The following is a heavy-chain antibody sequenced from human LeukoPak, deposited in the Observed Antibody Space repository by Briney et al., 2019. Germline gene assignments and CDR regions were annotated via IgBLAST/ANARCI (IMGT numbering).Heavy chain of an antibody. CDR1: GYTFTSYG. J-gene: IGHJ4*02. Sequence: ASVKVSCKASGYTFTSYGISWVRQAPGQGLEWMGWISAYNGNTNYAQKLQGRVTMTTDTSTSTACMELRSLRSDDTAVYYCARVEYSSSAPVDYWGQGTLVTVSS. CDR2: ISAYNGNT. V-gene: IGHV1-18*01. CDR3: ARVEYSSSAPVDY. D-gene: IGHD6-13*01.